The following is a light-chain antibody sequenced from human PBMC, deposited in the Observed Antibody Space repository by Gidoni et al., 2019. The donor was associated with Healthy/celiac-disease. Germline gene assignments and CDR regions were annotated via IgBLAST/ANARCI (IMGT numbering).Light chain of an antibody. CDR2: DAS. Sequence: DIQMTQSPSSLYASVGDRVTITCQASQDISNYLNWYQQKPGKAPKLLIYDASNLETGVPSRFSGSGSGTDFTFTISSLQPEDIATYYCQQYDNLPLTFXGXTKVEIK. J-gene: IGKJ4*01. CDR3: QQYDNLPLT. V-gene: IGKV1-33*01. CDR1: QDISNY.